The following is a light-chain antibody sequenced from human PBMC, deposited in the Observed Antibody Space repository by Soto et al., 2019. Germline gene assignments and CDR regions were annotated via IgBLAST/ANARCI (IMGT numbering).Light chain of an antibody. CDR3: QQYDNWPWT. Sequence: EIVMTQSPATLSVSPVERATLSCRASQSVSSNLAWYQRKPGQAPRLLIYGASTRATGIPARFSGSGSGTEFTLTISSLHSEDFTFYYCQQYDNWPWTFGQGTKVDIK. CDR2: GAS. V-gene: IGKV3-15*01. J-gene: IGKJ1*01. CDR1: QSVSSN.